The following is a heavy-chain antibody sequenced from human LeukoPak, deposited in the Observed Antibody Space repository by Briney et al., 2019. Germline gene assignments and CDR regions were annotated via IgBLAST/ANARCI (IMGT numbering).Heavy chain of an antibody. CDR3: ARVVTLPGYGSGSYYDY. D-gene: IGHD3-10*01. Sequence: SETLSLTCTVSGGSISSYYWSWIRQPPGKGLEWIGYIYYSGSTNYNPSLKSRVTISVDTSKNQFSLKLSSVTAADTAVYYCARVVTLPGYGSGSYYDYWGQGTLVTVSS. V-gene: IGHV4-59*01. J-gene: IGHJ4*02. CDR1: GGSISSYY. CDR2: IYYSGST.